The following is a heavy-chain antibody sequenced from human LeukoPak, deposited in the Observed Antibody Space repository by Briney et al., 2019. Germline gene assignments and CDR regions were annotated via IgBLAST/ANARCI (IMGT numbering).Heavy chain of an antibody. CDR1: GASISSSNYS. V-gene: IGHV4-39*01. J-gene: IGHJ4*02. D-gene: IGHD5-12*01. CDR3: AKSNGYGLIDY. CDR2: IDSSGNT. Sequence: SETLSLTCAVSGASISSSNYSWGWVRQSPGKGLEWIGNIDSSGNTYYNASLKSRVTIYIDTSKTQFSLKLSSVTAADTAMYYCAKSNGYGLIDYWGQGTLVTVSS.